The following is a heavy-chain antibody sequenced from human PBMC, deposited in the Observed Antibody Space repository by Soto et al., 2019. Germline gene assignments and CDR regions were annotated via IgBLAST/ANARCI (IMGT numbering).Heavy chain of an antibody. V-gene: IGHV3-23*01. D-gene: IGHD6-19*01. CDR3: AKTPRQWLVYFDY. J-gene: IGHJ4*02. Sequence: PGGSLRLSCSVSGFPFSNYAMSWVRPAPGKGLEWVSSTSGGGGGTHYADSVKGRFTISRDNSKDTLHLQMNSLRAEDTAVYYCAKTPRQWLVYFDYWGQGALVTLSS. CDR1: GFPFSNYA. CDR2: TSGGGGGT.